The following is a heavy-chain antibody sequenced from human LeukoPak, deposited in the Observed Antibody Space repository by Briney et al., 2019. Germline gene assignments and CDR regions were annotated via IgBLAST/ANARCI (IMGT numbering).Heavy chain of an antibody. J-gene: IGHJ4*02. Sequence: GSLRLSCEASGFTFSSYSMNWVRQAPGKGLEWGSYISFSSATIHYADSVKGRFTFSRDNAKNSLYLQTNSLRAEDTAVYYCAKAYSGYVFTYWGQGTLVTVSS. D-gene: IGHD5-12*01. CDR1: GFTFSSYS. V-gene: IGHV3-48*01. CDR3: AKAYSGYVFTY. CDR2: ISFSSATI.